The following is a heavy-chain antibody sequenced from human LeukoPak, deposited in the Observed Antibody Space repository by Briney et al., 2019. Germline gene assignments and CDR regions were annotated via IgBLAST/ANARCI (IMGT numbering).Heavy chain of an antibody. CDR1: VYTFTIYS. CDR3: ARDSVYSSGTYGL. V-gene: IGHV1-18*01. J-gene: IGHJ4*02. Sequence: ASVRVSCKSSVYTFTIYSFSWVRQAPGQGLEWMGWISTYNGNTNYAQKFQDRVTMTTDTSTSTAYMELRSLTSDDTAVYYCARDSVYSSGTYGLWGQGTLVTVSS. D-gene: IGHD3-10*01. CDR2: ISTYNGNT.